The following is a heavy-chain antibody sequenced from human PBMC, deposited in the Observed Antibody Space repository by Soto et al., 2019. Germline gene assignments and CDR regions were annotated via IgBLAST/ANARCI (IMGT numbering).Heavy chain of an antibody. J-gene: IGHJ6*02. CDR1: GFTFSSYG. CDR2: ISYDGSNK. D-gene: IGHD1-1*01. V-gene: IGHV3-30*18. Sequence: QVQLVESGGGVVQPGRSLRLSCAASGFTFSSYGMHWVRQAPGKGLEWVAVISYDGSNKYYADSVKGRFTISRDNSKNKLYLQMNSLRAEDTAVYYCAKDRRTGMDVWGQGTTVTVSS. CDR3: AKDRRTGMDV.